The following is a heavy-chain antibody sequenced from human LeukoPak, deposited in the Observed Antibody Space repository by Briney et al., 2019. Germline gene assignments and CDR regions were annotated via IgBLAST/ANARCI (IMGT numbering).Heavy chain of an antibody. Sequence: EGSLRLSCAASGFSVSSNYMSWVRQAPGKGLEWVSVIYSGGSTYYADSVKGRFTTSRDNSKNTLYLQMNSLRAEDTAVYYCARATFWSGYQRDSWYMDVWGKGTTVTVSS. CDR2: IYSGGST. V-gene: IGHV3-66*02. D-gene: IGHD3-3*01. CDR3: ARATFWSGYQRDSWYMDV. J-gene: IGHJ6*03. CDR1: GFSVSSNY.